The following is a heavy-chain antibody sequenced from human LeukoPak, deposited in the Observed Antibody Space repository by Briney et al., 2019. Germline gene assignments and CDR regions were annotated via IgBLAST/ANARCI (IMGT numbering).Heavy chain of an antibody. V-gene: IGHV4-39*01. J-gene: IGHJ4*02. CDR2: IYYSGSN. CDR3: ARHRSGWLQSSFDY. CDR1: GGSISSSSSY. Sequence: PSQTLSLTCTVSGGSISSSSSYWGWIRQPPGKGLEWIGSIYYSGSNFDNPALKSRVTISVDTSKNQFSLKLSSVTAADTAVYYCARHRSGWLQSSFDYWGQGTLVTVSS. D-gene: IGHD5-24*01.